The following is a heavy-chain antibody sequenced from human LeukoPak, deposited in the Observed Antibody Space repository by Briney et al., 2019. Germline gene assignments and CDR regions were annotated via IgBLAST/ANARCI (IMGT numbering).Heavy chain of an antibody. CDR3: ARSLESDY. Sequence: GSLRLSCAASEFTFSTYTMNWVRQAPGKGLEWVSSISSTSSTIYYADSVKGRFTISRDNPKNSLYLQMNSLRDEDTAIYYCARSLESDYWGQGTLVTVSS. CDR2: ISSTSSTI. V-gene: IGHV3-48*02. J-gene: IGHJ4*02. CDR1: EFTFSTYT.